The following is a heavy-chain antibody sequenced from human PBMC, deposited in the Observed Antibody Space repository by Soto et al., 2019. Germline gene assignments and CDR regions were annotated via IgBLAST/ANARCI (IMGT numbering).Heavy chain of an antibody. Sequence: QVQLVQSGAEVKKPGASVKVSCKASGYTFTSYEINWVRQATGQGLEWMGWMNPNSGNTGYAQKFQGRVTMTRNTSLSTAYMELSSLRSEDTAVYYCARERSAAGTGWFDPWGQGTLVTVSS. D-gene: IGHD6-13*01. J-gene: IGHJ5*02. CDR3: ARERSAAGTGWFDP. V-gene: IGHV1-8*01. CDR2: MNPNSGNT. CDR1: GYTFTSYE.